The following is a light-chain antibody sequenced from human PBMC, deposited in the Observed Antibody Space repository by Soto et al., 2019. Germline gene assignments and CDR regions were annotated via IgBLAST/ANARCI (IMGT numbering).Light chain of an antibody. V-gene: IGLV2-14*01. CDR2: DVS. J-gene: IGLJ2*01. Sequence: QSALTQPASVSGSPGQSITISCTGTSSDVGGYNYVSWYQQHPGKAPKLMIYDVSNRPSGVSNRFSGSKSGNTASLTISGLQAEDEADYYCSSYTSSSTLYVFGGGTKLPS. CDR3: SSYTSSSTLYV. CDR1: SSDVGGYNY.